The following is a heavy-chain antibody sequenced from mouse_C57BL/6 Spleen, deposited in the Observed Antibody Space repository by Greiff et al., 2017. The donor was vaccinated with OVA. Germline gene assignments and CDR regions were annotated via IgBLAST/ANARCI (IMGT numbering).Heavy chain of an antibody. D-gene: IGHD1-1*01. CDR2: INPNNGGT. V-gene: IGHV1-26*01. CDR3: ASYYYGSSLRYFDV. Sequence: EVQLQQSGPELVKPGASVKISCKASGYTFTDYYMNWVKQSHGKSLEWIGDINPNNGGTSYNQKFKGKATLTVDKSSSTAYMELRSLTSEDSAVYYCASYYYGSSLRYFDVWGTGTTVTVSS. J-gene: IGHJ1*03. CDR1: GYTFTDYY.